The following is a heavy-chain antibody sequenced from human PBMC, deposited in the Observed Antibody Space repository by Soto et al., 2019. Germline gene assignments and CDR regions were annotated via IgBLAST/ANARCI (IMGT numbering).Heavy chain of an antibody. CDR3: AHKGGRGAAMDV. CDR1: GFSLSTSAEG. J-gene: IGHJ6*02. Sequence: QITLKESGPTVVQPTQTLTLTCSFSGFSLSTSAEGVAWIRQPPGKALEWLALIYWDDDKRYSPFLKSRLTIAKDTSKNQVVLTMTNMDPVDTATYFCAHKGGRGAAMDVWGQGATVTVSS. V-gene: IGHV2-5*02. D-gene: IGHD2-15*01. CDR2: IYWDDDK.